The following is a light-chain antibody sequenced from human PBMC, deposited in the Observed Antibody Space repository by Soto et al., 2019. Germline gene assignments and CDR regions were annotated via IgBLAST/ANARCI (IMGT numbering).Light chain of an antibody. CDR2: GAS. V-gene: IGKV3-11*01. CDR3: QQRT. J-gene: IGKJ1*01. Sequence: EIVLTQTPATLSLSPGERATLSCRASRSVSTYLAWYQQKPGQAPRLLIYGASNRATGIPARFSGSGSGTDFTLTISSLEPEDFAVYYCQQRTFGQGTKVDIK. CDR1: RSVSTY.